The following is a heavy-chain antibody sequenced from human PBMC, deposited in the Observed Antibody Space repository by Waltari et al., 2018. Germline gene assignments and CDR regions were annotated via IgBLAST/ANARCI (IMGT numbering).Heavy chain of an antibody. CDR2: IXXXDGSGT. Sequence: EVQLVXSGGGLVQPGGSLRLSCEASGFIFSTYWMHWVRQAPGKGLVGVSRIXXXDGSGTSXAXAXKGRFTIXRDNAKNTLYLQMNSLRXXDTGVXYXARDHYYXKXVWGTGTXVXVXS. CDR3: ARDHYYXKXV. V-gene: IGHV3-74*01. J-gene: IGHJ6*04. CDR1: GFIFSTYW. D-gene: IGHD3-22*01.